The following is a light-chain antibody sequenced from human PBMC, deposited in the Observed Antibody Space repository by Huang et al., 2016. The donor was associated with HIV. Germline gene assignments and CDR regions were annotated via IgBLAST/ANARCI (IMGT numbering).Light chain of an antibody. Sequence: EIVMTQSPGTLSVSPGERATLSCRASHSVSSSLAWYQQKPGQAPRLLIYGASTRATGIPARFSGSGSGTEFTLTISSLQSEDFAVYYCQQYNNWPLTFGGGTKVEI. CDR1: HSVSSS. CDR3: QQYNNWPLT. V-gene: IGKV3-15*01. CDR2: GAS. J-gene: IGKJ4*01.